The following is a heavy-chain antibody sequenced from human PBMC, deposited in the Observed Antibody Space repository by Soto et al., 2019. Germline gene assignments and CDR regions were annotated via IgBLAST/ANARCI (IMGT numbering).Heavy chain of an antibody. D-gene: IGHD2-21*02. J-gene: IGHJ4*02. V-gene: IGHV2-5*02. CDR2: IYWDDEK. CDR1: GFSLTTTSVG. Sequence: QITLKESGPTLVKPTQTLTLTCTFSGFSLTTTSVGVGWIRQPPGQALEWIALIYWDDEKRYSPSLKNRLTITKGTSRNQVVLTMTNMDPVDTATYCCVRRVTAFDYWGQGILVTVSS. CDR3: VRRVTAFDY.